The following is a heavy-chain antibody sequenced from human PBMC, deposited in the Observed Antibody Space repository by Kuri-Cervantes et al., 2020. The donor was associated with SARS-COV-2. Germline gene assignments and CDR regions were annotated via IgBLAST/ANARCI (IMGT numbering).Heavy chain of an antibody. D-gene: IGHD5-24*01. Sequence: GGSLRLSCAASGFTFSSYWMHWVRRAPGKGLEWVAVISYDGSNKYYADSVKGRFTISRDNSKNTLYLQMNSLRAEDTAVYYCARGWDAFDIWGQGTMVTVSS. CDR1: GFTFSSYW. CDR2: ISYDGSNK. J-gene: IGHJ3*02. CDR3: ARGWDAFDI. V-gene: IGHV3-30-3*01.